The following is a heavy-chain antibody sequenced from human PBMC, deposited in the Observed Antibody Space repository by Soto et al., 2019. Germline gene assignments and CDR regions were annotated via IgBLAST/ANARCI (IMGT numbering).Heavy chain of an antibody. CDR1: GYTFTAYY. CDR3: ARNMDYYYGRGSGNGHGV. Sequence: QVQLVQSGAEVKEPGDSVRVSCEASGYTFTAYYIHWVRQAPGQGLEWMGWINPKFGDTTYAQDFQGRVSMTRDMYISTVYMELSRLTSDDTAIYYCARNMDYYYGRGSGNGHGVWGQGNTVTVFS. J-gene: IGHJ6*02. V-gene: IGHV1-2*02. CDR2: INPKFGDT. D-gene: IGHD3-10*02.